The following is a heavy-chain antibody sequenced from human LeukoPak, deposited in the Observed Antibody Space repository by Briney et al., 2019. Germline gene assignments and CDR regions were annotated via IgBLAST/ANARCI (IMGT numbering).Heavy chain of an antibody. CDR2: FSGSGGST. CDR1: GFTFSSYA. J-gene: IGHJ6*03. V-gene: IGHV3-23*01. D-gene: IGHD3-10*01. Sequence: GGSLRLSCAASGFTFSSYAMSWVSQAPGKGLEWVSAFSGSGGSTHYADSVKGRFTISRDNSKNTLYLQMNSLKTEDTAVYYCTTGGGARYYYMDVWGKGTTVTVSS. CDR3: TTGGGARYYYMDV.